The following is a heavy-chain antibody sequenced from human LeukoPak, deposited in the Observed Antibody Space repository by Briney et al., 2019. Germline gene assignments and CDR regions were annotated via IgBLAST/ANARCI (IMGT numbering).Heavy chain of an antibody. Sequence: GRSLRLSCTASGFTFSNYGIHWVRRAPGKGLEWVAVIWSDGRSAESGKGRFTISRDNSKNTVHLQMTGLRVEDTAVYYCAKDYYPHLTIPNSFAGEYWGQGTLVTVSS. CDR2: IWSDGR. CDR3: AKDYYPHLTIPNSFAGEY. J-gene: IGHJ4*02. D-gene: IGHD2/OR15-2a*01. CDR1: GFTFSNYG. V-gene: IGHV3-33*03.